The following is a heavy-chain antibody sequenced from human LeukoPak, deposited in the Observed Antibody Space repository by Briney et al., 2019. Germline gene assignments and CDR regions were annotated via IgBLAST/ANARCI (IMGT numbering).Heavy chain of an antibody. CDR2: INPNSGGT. V-gene: IGHV1-2*06. CDR1: GYTFTGYY. J-gene: IGHJ4*02. CDR3: AREYYDYVWGSYRRPDYFDY. D-gene: IGHD3-16*02. Sequence: GASVKVSCKASGYTFTGYYMHWVRQAPGQGLEWMGRINPNSGGTNYAQKFQGRVTMTRDTSISTAYMELSRLRSDDTAMYYCAREYYDYVWGSYRRPDYFDYWGQGTLVTVSS.